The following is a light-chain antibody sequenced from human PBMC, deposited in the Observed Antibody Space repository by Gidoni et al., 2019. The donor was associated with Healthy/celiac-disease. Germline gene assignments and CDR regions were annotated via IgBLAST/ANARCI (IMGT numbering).Light chain of an antibody. CDR3: QVWDSSSGGV. V-gene: IGLV3-21*04. J-gene: IGLJ3*02. CDR2: YDS. CDR1: NIGSKS. Sequence: SYVLTPPPSVSVAPGKTARITCGGNNIGSKSVHWYQQKPGQAPVLVIYYDSDRPSGIPERFSGSNSGNTATLTISRVEAGDEADYYCQVWDSSSGGVFGGGTKLTVL.